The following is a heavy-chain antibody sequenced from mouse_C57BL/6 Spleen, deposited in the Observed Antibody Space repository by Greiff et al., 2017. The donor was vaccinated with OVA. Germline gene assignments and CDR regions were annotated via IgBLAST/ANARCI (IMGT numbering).Heavy chain of an antibody. CDR2: IDPSDSYP. CDR3: ARPYYYGSSSFAY. D-gene: IGHD1-1*01. J-gene: IGHJ3*01. Sequence: QVQLQQPGAELVMPGASVKLSCKASGYTFTSYWMHWVKQRPGQGLEWIGEIDPSDSYPNYNQKFKGKSTLTVDKSSSTAYMQLSSLTSEDSAVYYCARPYYYGSSSFAYWGQGTLVTVSA. V-gene: IGHV1-69*01. CDR1: GYTFTSYW.